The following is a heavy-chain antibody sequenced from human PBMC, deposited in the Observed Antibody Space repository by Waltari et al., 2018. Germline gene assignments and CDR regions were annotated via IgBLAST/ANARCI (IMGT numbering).Heavy chain of an antibody. V-gene: IGHV1-69*01. CDR3: ASSRGDDSSGYFSGPGYY. CDR2: IIPIFGTA. CDR1: GGTFSSYA. D-gene: IGHD3-22*01. Sequence: QVQLVQSGAEVKKPGSSVKVSCKASGGTFSSYAIRWVRPAPGQGLEWMGGIIPIFGTANYAQKFQGRVTITADESTSTAYMELSSLRSEDTAVYYCASSRGDDSSGYFSGPGYYWGQGTLVTVSS. J-gene: IGHJ4*02.